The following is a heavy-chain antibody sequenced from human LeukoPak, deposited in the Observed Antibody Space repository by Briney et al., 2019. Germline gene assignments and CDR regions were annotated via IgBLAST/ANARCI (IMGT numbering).Heavy chain of an antibody. CDR2: ISGGGSST. CDR1: GFTFSSYA. D-gene: IGHD3-22*01. CDR3: AKIRSSGYYGEFDY. V-gene: IGHV3-23*01. Sequence: GGSLRLSCAASGFTFSSYAMNWVRQAPGKGLEWVSAISGGGSSTYYADSVKGRFTIPRDNSKNTLYLQMNSLRAEDTALYYCAKIRSSGYYGEFDYWGQGTLVTVSS. J-gene: IGHJ4*02.